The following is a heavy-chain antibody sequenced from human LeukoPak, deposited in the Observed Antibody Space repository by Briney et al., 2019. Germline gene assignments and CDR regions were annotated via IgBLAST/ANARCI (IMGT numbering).Heavy chain of an antibody. V-gene: IGHV3-30*04. Sequence: GGSLRLSCEGSGFTFNSYSIHWVRQAPGKGLEWVAVISYDGGYKYYGDAVKGRVTISRDNSRNTAFLQMNSLRDEDTAVYYCARDTPEYGDSPDAFDIWGQGTMVTVSS. J-gene: IGHJ3*02. D-gene: IGHD4-17*01. CDR2: ISYDGGYK. CDR3: ARDTPEYGDSPDAFDI. CDR1: GFTFNSYS.